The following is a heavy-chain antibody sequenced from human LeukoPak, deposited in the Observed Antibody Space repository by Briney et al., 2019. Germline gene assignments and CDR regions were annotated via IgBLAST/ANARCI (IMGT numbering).Heavy chain of an antibody. J-gene: IGHJ6*03. CDR2: ISSSSSYI. Sequence: GGSLRLSCAASGFTFSSYSMNWVRQAPGKGLEWVSSISSSSSYIYYADSVKGRFTISRENAKNSLYLQMNSLRAEDTAVYYCARDSFLGSIAARPDYYYMDVWGKGTTVTVSS. V-gene: IGHV3-21*01. D-gene: IGHD6-6*01. CDR1: GFTFSSYS. CDR3: ARDSFLGSIAARPDYYYMDV.